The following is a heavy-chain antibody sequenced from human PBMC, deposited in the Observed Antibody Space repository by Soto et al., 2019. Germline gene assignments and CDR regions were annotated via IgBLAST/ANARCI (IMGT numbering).Heavy chain of an antibody. CDR2: ISYDGSNK. Sequence: QVQLVESGGGVVQPGRSLRLSCAASGFTFSSYGMHWVRQAPGKGLERVAVISYDGSNKYYADTVKGRFTISRYNSKNTLYLQMTSLRANDTAVYYCAKSVDTAMVTIFRIPAYYYYGMDVWGQGTTVTVSS. CDR3: AKSVDTAMVTIFRIPAYYYYGMDV. D-gene: IGHD5-18*01. CDR1: GFTFSSYG. J-gene: IGHJ6*02. V-gene: IGHV3-30*18.